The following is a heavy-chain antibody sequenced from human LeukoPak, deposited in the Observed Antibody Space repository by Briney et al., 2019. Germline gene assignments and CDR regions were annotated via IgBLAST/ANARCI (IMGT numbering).Heavy chain of an antibody. D-gene: IGHD2-2*01. CDR3: AKVGHCSSTSCPKDFDY. CDR2: ISGSGGST. CDR1: GFTFSSYA. V-gene: IGHV3-23*01. Sequence: GGSLRLSCAASGFTFSSYAMSWVRQAPGKGLEWVSAISGSGGSTYYADSVKGRFTISRDNSKNTLYLQMNSLRAKDTAVYYCAKVGHCSSTSCPKDFDYWGQGTLVTVSS. J-gene: IGHJ4*02.